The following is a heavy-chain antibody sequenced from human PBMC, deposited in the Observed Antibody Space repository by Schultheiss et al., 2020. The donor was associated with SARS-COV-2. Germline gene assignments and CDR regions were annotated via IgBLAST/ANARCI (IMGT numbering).Heavy chain of an antibody. CDR3: AREGGGYSSSWYEGRYNWFDP. D-gene: IGHD6-13*01. V-gene: IGHV3-53*01. Sequence: GGSLRLSCAASGFTVSSNYMSWVRQAPGKGLEWVSVIYSGGSTYYADSVKGRFTISRDNSKNTLYLQMNSLRAEDTAVYYCAREGGGYSSSWYEGRYNWFDPWGQGTLVTVSS. CDR2: IYSGGST. J-gene: IGHJ5*02. CDR1: GFTVSSNY.